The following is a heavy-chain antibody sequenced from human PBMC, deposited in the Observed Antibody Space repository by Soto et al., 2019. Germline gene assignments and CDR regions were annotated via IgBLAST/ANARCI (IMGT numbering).Heavy chain of an antibody. Sequence: QVQLVESGGGVVQPGRSLRLSCAASGFPFSSYGMHWVRQAPGKGLEWVAVISYDETKKYYADSVKGRFTISRDNSKNTLYLQMHSLRTEDTAVYYCAKSPLCVGEVWYFDLWCRGTLVTFSS. V-gene: IGHV3-30*18. CDR1: GFPFSSYG. CDR2: ISYDETKK. CDR3: AKSPLCVGEVWYFDL. D-gene: IGHD3-10*01. J-gene: IGHJ2*01.